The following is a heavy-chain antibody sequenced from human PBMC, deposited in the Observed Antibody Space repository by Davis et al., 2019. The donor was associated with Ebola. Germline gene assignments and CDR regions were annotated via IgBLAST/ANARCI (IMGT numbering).Heavy chain of an antibody. CDR1: GSTLNTHA. CDR2: INPILPTP. J-gene: IGHJ3*01. CDR3: AAETSPGSDAFDV. Sequence: AASVKVSCKTSGSTLNTHAITWVRQAPGRGLEWVGLINPILPTPNYAQKFHGRVSISADKSTAKAYMELSSLKSEDTAVYYCAAETSPGSDAFDVWGQGTVVTVSS. V-gene: IGHV1-69*10.